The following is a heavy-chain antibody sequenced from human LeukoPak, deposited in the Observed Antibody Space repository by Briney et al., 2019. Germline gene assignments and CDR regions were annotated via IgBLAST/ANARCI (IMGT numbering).Heavy chain of an antibody. J-gene: IGHJ3*02. V-gene: IGHV3-23*01. Sequence: PGGSLRLSCAASGFAFSSYAMSWVRQAPGKGLEWVSTISNSGGSTHYADSVKGRFTISRDNSKNTLYLQMNSLRVEDTAVYYCAKDGTYDFWSGYSIWGQGTMVTVSS. D-gene: IGHD3-3*01. CDR2: ISNSGGST. CDR3: AKDGTYDFWSGYSI. CDR1: GFAFSSYA.